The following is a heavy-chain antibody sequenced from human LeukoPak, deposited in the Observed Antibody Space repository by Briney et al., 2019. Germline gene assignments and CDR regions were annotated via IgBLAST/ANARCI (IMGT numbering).Heavy chain of an antibody. Sequence: ASVKVSCKASGFTFTSSAVQWVRQARGQRLEWIGWIVVGSGNTNYAQKFQERVTITRDMSTGTAYMELSSLRSEDTAVYYCAAGSYIAARPFDYWGQGTLVTVSS. CDR1: GFTFTSSA. D-gene: IGHD6-6*01. CDR3: AAGSYIAARPFDY. J-gene: IGHJ4*02. CDR2: IVVGSGNT. V-gene: IGHV1-58*01.